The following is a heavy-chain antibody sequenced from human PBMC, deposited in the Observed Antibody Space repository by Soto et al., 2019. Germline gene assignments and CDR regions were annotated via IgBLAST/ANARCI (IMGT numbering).Heavy chain of an antibody. J-gene: IGHJ5*01. CDR2: IKEDGSDK. CDR1: GFTFSRHW. D-gene: IGHD1-26*01. V-gene: IGHV3-7*01. CDR3: ARDFSYLFDF. Sequence: VQLVESGGGLVQPGGSLRLSCAASGFTFSRHWMSWVRQAPGKGLQWVANIKEDGSDKYYVDSVKGRFTISRDNAKNSLYLQMNSLRPEDTAVYYCARDFSYLFDFWGQGTLVTVPS.